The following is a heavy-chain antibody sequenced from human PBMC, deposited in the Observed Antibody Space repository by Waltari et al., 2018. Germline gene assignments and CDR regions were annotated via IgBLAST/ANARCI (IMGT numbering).Heavy chain of an antibody. CDR3: ARELSYGDYEV. D-gene: IGHD4-17*01. Sequence: QVQLQESGPGLVKPSGTLSLTCAVSGGSISSSNWWRWVRQPPGKGREWIGEIYHSGSTNYHPCLKSRVTISVEKSKNQFYLKLSSVTAADTAVYYCARELSYGDYEVWGQGTLVTVSS. V-gene: IGHV4-4*02. CDR2: IYHSGST. J-gene: IGHJ4*02. CDR1: GGSISSSNW.